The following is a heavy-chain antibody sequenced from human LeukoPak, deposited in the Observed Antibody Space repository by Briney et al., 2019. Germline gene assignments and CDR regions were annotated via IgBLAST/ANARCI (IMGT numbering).Heavy chain of an antibody. V-gene: IGHV1-2*02. D-gene: IGHD3-10*01. J-gene: IGHJ5*02. Sequence: GASVKVSCKASGYTFTGYYMHWVRQAPGQGLEWMGWINPNSGGTNYAQKFQGRVTMTRDTSISTAYMELSRLRSDDTAVYYCARAWPRFMVRGVHNWFDPWGQGTLVTVSS. CDR1: GYTFTGYY. CDR2: INPNSGGT. CDR3: ARAWPRFMVRGVHNWFDP.